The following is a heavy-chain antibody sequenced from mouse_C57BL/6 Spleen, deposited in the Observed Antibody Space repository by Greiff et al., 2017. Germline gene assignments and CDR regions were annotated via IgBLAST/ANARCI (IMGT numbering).Heavy chain of an antibody. J-gene: IGHJ2*01. V-gene: IGHV1-55*01. CDR2: IYPGSGST. D-gene: IGHD1-1*01. CDR3: ARKGITTVVGGNYFDY. Sequence: QVQLQQPGAELVKPGASVKMSCKASGYTFTSYWITWVKQRPGQGLEWIGDIYPGSGSTNYNEKFKSKATLTVDKSSSTAYMQLSSLTSEDSAVYYCARKGITTVVGGNYFDYWGQGTTLTVSS. CDR1: GYTFTSYW.